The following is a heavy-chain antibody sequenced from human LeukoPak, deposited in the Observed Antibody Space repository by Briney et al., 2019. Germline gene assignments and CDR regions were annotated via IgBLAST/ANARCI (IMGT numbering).Heavy chain of an antibody. CDR1: GGSISSSSYY. CDR2: IYYSGST. J-gene: IGHJ5*02. V-gene: IGHV4-39*07. Sequence: PSETLSLTCTVSGGSISSSSYYWGWVRQPPGKGLEWIGSIYYSGSTYYNPSLKSRVTISVDTSKNQFSLKLSSVTAADTAVYYCARGPYSSGYCFPCWGLSSVYNWFDPWGQGTLVTVSS. CDR3: ARGPYSSGYCFPCWGLSSVYNWFDP. D-gene: IGHD3-22*01.